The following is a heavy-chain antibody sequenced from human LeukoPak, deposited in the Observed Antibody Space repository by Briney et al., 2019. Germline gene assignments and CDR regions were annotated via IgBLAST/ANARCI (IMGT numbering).Heavy chain of an antibody. CDR2: ISGDGVST. CDR3: AKESGKFDY. Sequence: GGSLRPSCVASGLPIADFAMHWVRQAPGKGLEWVSLISGDGVSTFYADSVKGRFSISRDNSKNSLYLEMNSLRTEDAAMYYCAKESGKFDYWGQGTLVAVSS. CDR1: GLPIADFA. V-gene: IGHV3-43*02. J-gene: IGHJ4*02.